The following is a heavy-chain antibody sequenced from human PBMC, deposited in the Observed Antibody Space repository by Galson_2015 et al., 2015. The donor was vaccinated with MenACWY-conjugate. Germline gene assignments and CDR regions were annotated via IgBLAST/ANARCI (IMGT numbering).Heavy chain of an antibody. CDR3: TTDRISGGGRPYWDP. CDR2: IKSRADGEKT. J-gene: IGHJ5*01. Sequence: SLRLSCAATGFSFSNVWMSWVRQAPGKGPEWVARIKSRADGEKTDYAAPVRGRFSISRDDSRNTLYLQMTSLKSDDTAMYYCTTDRISGGGRPYWDPWGQGTLVTVSS. CDR1: GFSFSNVW. D-gene: IGHD2-8*02. V-gene: IGHV3-15*01.